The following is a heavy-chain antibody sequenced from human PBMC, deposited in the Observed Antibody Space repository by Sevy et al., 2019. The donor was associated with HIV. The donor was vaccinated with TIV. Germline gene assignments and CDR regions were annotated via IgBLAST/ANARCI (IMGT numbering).Heavy chain of an antibody. J-gene: IGHJ4*02. Sequence: GGSLRLSCTASGFIFNNHAMNWVRQAPGKGLEWVAVISGSGGNTNYADSVKGRFTISRDNSKNSLYLQMNSLRVDDTAVYFCAKDHQWLAPGIFDSWGQGTLVTVSS. CDR1: GFIFNNHA. CDR2: ISGSGGNT. D-gene: IGHD6-19*01. V-gene: IGHV3-23*01. CDR3: AKDHQWLAPGIFDS.